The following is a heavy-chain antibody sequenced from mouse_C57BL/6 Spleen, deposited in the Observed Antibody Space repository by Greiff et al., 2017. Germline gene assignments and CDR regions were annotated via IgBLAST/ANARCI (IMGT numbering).Heavy chain of an antibody. CDR3: AIPLLAN. Sequence: QVQLKQPGTELVKPGPSVKVSCKASAYTFTNYWMHWVKQRPGQGLEWIGRIHPSDSDTNYNQKFKGKATLTVDKSSSTAYMHLSSLTSEDSAVYYFAIPLLANWGQGTLVTVSA. CDR1: AYTFTNYW. CDR2: IHPSDSDT. J-gene: IGHJ3*01. D-gene: IGHD6-1*01. V-gene: IGHV1-74*01.